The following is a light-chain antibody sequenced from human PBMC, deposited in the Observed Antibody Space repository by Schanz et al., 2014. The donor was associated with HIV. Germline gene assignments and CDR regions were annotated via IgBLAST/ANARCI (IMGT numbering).Light chain of an antibody. CDR2: GAS. CDR1: QTVSSNS. CDR3: QQRSNWPPFT. V-gene: IGKV3D-20*02. Sequence: EIVLTQSPGTLSLSPGERATLSCRASQTVSSNSLAWYQQKPGQAPRLLIYGASSRATGIPDRFRGSGSGTDFTLTISRLEPDDFAVYYCQQRSNWPPFTFGPGTKVDIK. J-gene: IGKJ3*01.